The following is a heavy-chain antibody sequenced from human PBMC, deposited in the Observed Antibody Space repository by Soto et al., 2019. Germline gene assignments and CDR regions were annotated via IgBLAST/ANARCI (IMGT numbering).Heavy chain of an antibody. CDR2: ISAYNGDT. CDR3: SRATVRSRSSYYFDS. V-gene: IGHV1-18*04. CDR1: GYTFPSYV. J-gene: IGHJ4*02. Sequence: ASVKASCKASGYTFPSYVISWVRKAPGQGLEWMGWISAYNGDTNNTQKLQGRGTMTTTTATTTAYMETRLRRPSDTAMYVCSRATVRSRSSYYFDSCGQGTLVTVSS. D-gene: IGHD1-26*01.